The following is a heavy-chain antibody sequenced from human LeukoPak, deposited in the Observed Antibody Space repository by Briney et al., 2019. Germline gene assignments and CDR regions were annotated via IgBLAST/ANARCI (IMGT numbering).Heavy chain of an antibody. J-gene: IGHJ4*02. CDR2: IYYSGST. Sequence: ETLSLTCTVSGGSISSNNYYWGWIRQPPGKGLEWIGTIYYSGSTYYNPSLKSRVTISVDTSKNQFSLKLSSVTAADTAVYYCARQGSGNYLSPVNYWGQGTLVTVSS. CDR3: ARQGSGNYLSPVNY. V-gene: IGHV4-39*01. CDR1: GGSISSNNYY. D-gene: IGHD1-26*01.